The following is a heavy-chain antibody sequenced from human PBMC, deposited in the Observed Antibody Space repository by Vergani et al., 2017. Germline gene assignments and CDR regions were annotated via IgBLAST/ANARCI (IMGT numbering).Heavy chain of an antibody. D-gene: IGHD6-19*01. J-gene: IGHJ6*02. CDR3: ARGGQQASGWDHYYYGMDV. CDR2: IGTAGDP. Sequence: EVQLVESGGGLVQPGGSLRLSCAASGFTFSSYDMHWVRQATGKGLEWVSAIGTAGDPYYPGSVKGRFTISRENAKNSLYLQMNSLRAGDTAVYYCARGGQQASGWDHYYYGMDVWGQGTTVTVSS. CDR1: GFTFSSYD. V-gene: IGHV3-13*05.